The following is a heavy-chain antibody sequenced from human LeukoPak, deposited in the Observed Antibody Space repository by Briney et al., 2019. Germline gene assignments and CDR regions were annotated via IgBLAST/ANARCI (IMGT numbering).Heavy chain of an antibody. CDR1: GFTFSSYG. Sequence: GGSLRLSCAASGFTFSSYGMHWVRQAPGKGLEWVAVVSYDGSNKYYADSVKGRFTISRDNSKNTLYLQMNSLRAEDTAVYYCAKDRYSGYDTDYWGQGTLVTVSS. J-gene: IGHJ4*02. D-gene: IGHD5-12*01. CDR3: AKDRYSGYDTDY. V-gene: IGHV3-30*18. CDR2: VSYDGSNK.